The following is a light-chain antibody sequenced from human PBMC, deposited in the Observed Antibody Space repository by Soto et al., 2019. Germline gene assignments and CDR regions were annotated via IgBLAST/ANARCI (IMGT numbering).Light chain of an antibody. CDR2: GAS. Sequence: EIVMTQSPATLSVSPGERATLSCRASQSVSSNLAWYQQKPGQTPRLLIYGASTRATGIPARFSGSGSVTEFTLPISSLQSEDFAVYYCHQYNNWPPWTFGQGTKVDIK. CDR3: HQYNNWPPWT. CDR1: QSVSSN. J-gene: IGKJ1*01. V-gene: IGKV3-15*01.